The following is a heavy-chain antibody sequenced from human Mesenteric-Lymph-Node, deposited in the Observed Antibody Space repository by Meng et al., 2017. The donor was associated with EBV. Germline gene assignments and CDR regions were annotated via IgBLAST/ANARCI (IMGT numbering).Heavy chain of an antibody. CDR1: GGTFSSYA. D-gene: IGHD3-22*01. CDR3: ARDSSGYSDY. Sequence: QGQRVQSGAEVKKPGSSVKVSCKASGGTFSSYAISWVRQAPGQGLEWMGWMNPNSGNTGYAQRFQGRVTMTRNTSISTAYMELSSLRSEDTAVYYCARDSSGYSDYWGQGTLVTVSS. J-gene: IGHJ4*02. CDR2: MNPNSGNT. V-gene: IGHV1-8*02.